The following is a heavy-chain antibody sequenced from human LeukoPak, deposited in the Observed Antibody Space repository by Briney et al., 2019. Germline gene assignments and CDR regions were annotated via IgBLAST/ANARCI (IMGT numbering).Heavy chain of an antibody. Sequence: AGGSLRLSCAASGFSFSSYNMNWVRQTPGKGLEWIGSIYYSGSTYYNPSLKSRVTISVDTSKNQFSLKLSSVTAADTAVYYCARMLNDYGGNSEDYFQHWGQGTLVTVSS. V-gene: IGHV4-39*07. J-gene: IGHJ1*01. CDR2: IYYSGST. CDR3: ARMLNDYGGNSEDYFQH. D-gene: IGHD4-23*01. CDR1: GFSFSSYN.